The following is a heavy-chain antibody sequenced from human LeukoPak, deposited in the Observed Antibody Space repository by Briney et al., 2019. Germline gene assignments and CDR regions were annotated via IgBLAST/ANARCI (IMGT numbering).Heavy chain of an antibody. CDR3: AKDTYYNSRSGYYVFDS. CDR1: GFTFSRYA. J-gene: IGHJ4*02. CDR2: ISAGDDTT. D-gene: IGHD3-3*01. Sequence: PGGSLRLSCAASGFTFSRYAMSWVRQAPGKGLEWVSGISAGDDTTYYTDSVKGRFTISRDNSKDMVYLQMNSLRAEDTSLYYCAKDTYYNSRSGYYVFDSWGQGSLVTVSA. V-gene: IGHV3-23*01.